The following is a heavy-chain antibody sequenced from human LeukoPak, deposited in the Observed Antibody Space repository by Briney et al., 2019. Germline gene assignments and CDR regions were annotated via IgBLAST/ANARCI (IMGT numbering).Heavy chain of an antibody. Sequence: ASVTVSCKASGYTFTSYYMHWVRQAPGQGLEWMGIINPSGGSTSYAQKFQGRVTMTRDTSTSTVYMELSSLRSEDTAVYYCARAKRTGTNKHYYCSGGSCYPDYWGQGTLVTVSS. V-gene: IGHV1-46*01. CDR2: INPSGGST. J-gene: IGHJ4*02. CDR1: GYTFTSYY. D-gene: IGHD2-15*01. CDR3: ARAKRTGTNKHYYCSGGSCYPDY.